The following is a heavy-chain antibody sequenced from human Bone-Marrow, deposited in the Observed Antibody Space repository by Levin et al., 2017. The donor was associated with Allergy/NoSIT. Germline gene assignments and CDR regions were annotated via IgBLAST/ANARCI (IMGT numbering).Heavy chain of an antibody. J-gene: IGHJ3*01. CDR1: GDSVSNGDYY. CDR2: IYYSGAT. CDR3: AREPLGLYDRRDIGHAFDL. V-gene: IGHV4-30-4*01. D-gene: IGHD3-22*01. Sequence: SETLSLTCTVSGDSVSNGDYYWAWIRQPPGKGLEWIGNIYYSGATYYNPSLKSRVSMSVDTSKNQFSLKLNSVTAADTAVYYCAREPLGLYDRRDIGHAFDLWGQGTMVTVSS.